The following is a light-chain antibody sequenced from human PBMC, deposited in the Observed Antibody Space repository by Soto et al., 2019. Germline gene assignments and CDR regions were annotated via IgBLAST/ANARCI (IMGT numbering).Light chain of an antibody. CDR3: QQYDNYKPLT. CDR2: AAS. V-gene: IGKV1-9*01. CDR1: QGISSY. J-gene: IGKJ4*01. Sequence: IQLTQSPSSLSASVGDRVTITCRASQGISSYLAWYQQKPGKAPKLLIYAASTLQSGVPSRFSGSGSGTDFTLTISSLQPEDFATYYCQQYDNYKPLTFGGGTKVDIK.